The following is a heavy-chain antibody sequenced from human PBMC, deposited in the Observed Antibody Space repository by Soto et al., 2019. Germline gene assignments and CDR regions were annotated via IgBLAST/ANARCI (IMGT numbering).Heavy chain of an antibody. J-gene: IGHJ3*02. CDR2: ISSSGSTI. CDR3: ASPRGGDYDAFDI. CDR1: GFTFSDYY. Sequence: GGSLRLSCAASGFTFSDYYMSWIRQAPGKGLEWVSYISSSGSTIYYADSVKGRFTISRDKAKNSLYLQMNSLRAEDTAGYYCASPRGGDYDAFDIWGQGTMVTVSS. D-gene: IGHD4-17*01. V-gene: IGHV3-11*01.